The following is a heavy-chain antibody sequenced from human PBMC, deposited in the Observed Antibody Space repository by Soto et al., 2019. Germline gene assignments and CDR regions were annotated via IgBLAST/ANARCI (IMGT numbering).Heavy chain of an antibody. V-gene: IGHV4-59*01. J-gene: IGHJ4*02. CDR3: ARTYDSNGYANEFDS. Sequence: QVVLQESGPGLVKPSETLSLTCSVSGRSITSYYWSWVRQPPGKGLEWIGYIYDNGITSQNPSLKCRVTMSADTSQNQSSLQLTSVTGADTAVYYCARTYDSNGYANEFDSWGQGILVTVTS. D-gene: IGHD3-22*01. CDR1: GRSITSYY. CDR2: IYDNGIT.